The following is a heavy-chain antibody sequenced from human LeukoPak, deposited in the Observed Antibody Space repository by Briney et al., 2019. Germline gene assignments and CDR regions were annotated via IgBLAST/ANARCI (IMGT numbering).Heavy chain of an antibody. CDR2: INTNTGNP. V-gene: IGHV7-4-1*02. D-gene: IGHD3-22*01. CDR1: GYTFTSYA. Sequence: GASVKVSCKASGYTFTSYAMNWVRQAPGQGLEWMGWINTNTGNPTYAQGFTGRFVFSLDTSVSTAYLQISSLKAEDTAVYYCARENWYYYDSSGYCRNFDYWGQGTLVTVSS. CDR3: ARENWYYYDSSGYCRNFDY. J-gene: IGHJ4*02.